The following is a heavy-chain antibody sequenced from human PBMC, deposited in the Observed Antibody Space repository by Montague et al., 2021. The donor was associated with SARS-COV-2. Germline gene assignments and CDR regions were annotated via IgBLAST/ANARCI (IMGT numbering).Heavy chain of an antibody. J-gene: IGHJ6*02. Sequence: TLSLTCTVSGGSISSGSYYWSWIRQAAGKGLEWIGRIYTSGSTNYNPSLKSRVTISVDTSKNQFSLKLSSVTAADTAVYYCARVGVGTMVRGVIPAYYYYGMDVWGQGTTATVSS. CDR1: GGSISSGSYY. D-gene: IGHD3-10*01. V-gene: IGHV4-61*02. CDR2: IYTSGST. CDR3: ARVGVGTMVRGVIPAYYYYGMDV.